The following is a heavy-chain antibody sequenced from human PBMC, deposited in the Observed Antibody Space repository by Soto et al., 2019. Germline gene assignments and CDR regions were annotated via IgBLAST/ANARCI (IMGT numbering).Heavy chain of an antibody. D-gene: IGHD6-13*01. CDR1: GFTFSSYG. V-gene: IGHV3-33*01. CDR2: IWYDGSNK. CDR3: ARVAAAAGYYYYGMDV. J-gene: IGHJ6*02. Sequence: QVQLLESGGGVVKPGRSLRLSCAASGFTFSSYGMHWVRQAPGKGLEWVAVIWYDGSNKYYADSVKGRFTISRDNSKNTLYLQMNSLRAEDTAVYYCARVAAAAGYYYYGMDVWGQGTTVTVSS.